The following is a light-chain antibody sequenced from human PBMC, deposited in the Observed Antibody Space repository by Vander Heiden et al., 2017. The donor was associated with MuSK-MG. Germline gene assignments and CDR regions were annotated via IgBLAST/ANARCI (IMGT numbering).Light chain of an antibody. CDR2: GTS. V-gene: IGKV3-20*01. CDR1: QSVSGSY. J-gene: IGKJ4*01. CDR3: QQYCDSLLT. Sequence: EIVLTQSPGTLSLSPGDRATLSCRASQSVSGSYIAWYQQKPGQSPRLLIHGTSGRAAGIPDRFGGYGSGTDFSLTISRLEPEDFAVYYCQQYCDSLLTFGGGTRVEIK.